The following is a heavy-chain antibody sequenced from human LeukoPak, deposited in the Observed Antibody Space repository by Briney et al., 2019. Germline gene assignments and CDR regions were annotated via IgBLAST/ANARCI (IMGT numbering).Heavy chain of an antibody. CDR1: GGSISSYY. CDR2: IYYSGST. D-gene: IGHD2/OR15-2a*01. Sequence: SETLSLTCTVSGGSISSYYWSWIRQPPGEGLEWIGYIYYSGSTNYNPSLKSRVTISIDTSKNQFSLRLSFVTAADTAVYYCARDKYGRFDYWGQGTLVTVSS. J-gene: IGHJ4*02. CDR3: ARDKYGRFDY. V-gene: IGHV4-59*01.